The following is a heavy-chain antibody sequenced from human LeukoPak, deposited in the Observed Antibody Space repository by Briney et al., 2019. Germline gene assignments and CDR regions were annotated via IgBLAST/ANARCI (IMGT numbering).Heavy chain of an antibody. V-gene: IGHV3-30*18. CDR2: ISYDGSNK. CDR3: AKDGSSSAFDY. J-gene: IGHJ4*02. Sequence: PGGSLRLSCAASGFTFSSYGMHWVRQAPGKGLKWVAVISYDGSNKYCADSVKGRFTISRDNSKNTLYLQMNSLRAEDTAVYYCAKDGSSSAFDYWGQGTLVTVSS. CDR1: GFTFSSYG. D-gene: IGHD6-13*01.